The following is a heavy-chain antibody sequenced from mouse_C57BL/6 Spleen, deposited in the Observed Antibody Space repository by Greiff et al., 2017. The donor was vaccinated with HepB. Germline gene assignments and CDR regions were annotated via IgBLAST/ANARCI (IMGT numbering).Heavy chain of an antibody. CDR3: ARGLLRFAY. V-gene: IGHV1-82*01. Sequence: QVQLKESGPELVKPGASVKISCKASGYAFSSSWMNWVKQRPGKGLEWIGRIYPGDGDTNYNGKFKGKATLTADKSSSTAYMQLSSLTSEDSAVYFCARGLLRFAYWGQGTLVTVSA. CDR1: GYAFSSSW. D-gene: IGHD2-3*01. CDR2: IYPGDGDT. J-gene: IGHJ3*01.